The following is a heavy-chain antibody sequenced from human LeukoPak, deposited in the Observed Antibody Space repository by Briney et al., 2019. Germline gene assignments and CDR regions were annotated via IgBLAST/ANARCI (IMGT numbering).Heavy chain of an antibody. Sequence: GGSLRLSCAASGFTFSFYSMNWVRQAPGKGLEWVSTIGSSSNYIYYADSVKGRFTISRDNAKNSLYLQMNSLRAEDTAVYYCAGYCSSTSCYEGGDWGQGTLVTVSS. CDR2: IGSSSNYI. CDR3: AGYCSSTSCYEGGD. V-gene: IGHV3-21*01. J-gene: IGHJ4*02. CDR1: GFTFSFYS. D-gene: IGHD2-2*01.